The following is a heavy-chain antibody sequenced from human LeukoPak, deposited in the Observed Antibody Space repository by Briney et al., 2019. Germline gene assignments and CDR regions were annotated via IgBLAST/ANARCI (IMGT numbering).Heavy chain of an antibody. Sequence: ASVKVSCKASGYTFTSYGILWVRQAPGQGLEWMGWISTYNGNTNYAQKIQGRVTITKDTSTGTAYMDLRNLRDDDTAMYYCARNGRVRRVVKDLFEYWGQGTLVAVSS. CDR2: ISTYNGNT. CDR1: GYTFTSYG. V-gene: IGHV1-18*01. D-gene: IGHD3-10*01. J-gene: IGHJ4*02. CDR3: ARNGRVRRVVKDLFEY.